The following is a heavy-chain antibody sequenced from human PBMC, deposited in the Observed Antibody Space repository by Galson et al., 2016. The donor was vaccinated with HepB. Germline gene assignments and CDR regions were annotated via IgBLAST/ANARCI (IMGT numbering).Heavy chain of an antibody. CDR1: GGSISSGSYY. CDR3: ARDLGTIAVADNYYYYGMDV. J-gene: IGHJ6*02. V-gene: IGHV4-39*07. Sequence: SETLSLTCTVSGGSISSGSYYWGWIRQPPGKGLEWIGYIYHSGTTYYSPSLKSRVTISVDTSKNQLSLKVSSVTGADTVEYYCARDLGTIAVADNYYYYGMDVWGQRTSITVSS. D-gene: IGHD6-19*01. CDR2: IYHSGTT.